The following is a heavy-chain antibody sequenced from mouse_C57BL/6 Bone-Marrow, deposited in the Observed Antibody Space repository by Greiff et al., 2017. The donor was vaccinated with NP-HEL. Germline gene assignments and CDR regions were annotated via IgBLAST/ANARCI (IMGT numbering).Heavy chain of an antibody. CDR2: IYPSDSET. CDR1: GYTFTSYW. V-gene: IGHV1-61*01. D-gene: IGHD2-2*01. Sequence: QVQLQQPGAELVRPGSSVKLSCKASGYTFTSYWMDWVKQRPGQGLEWIGNIYPSDSETHYSQKFKDKATLTVDKSSSTAYMQLSSLTSEDSAVYYCARVLVYWYFDVWGTGTTVTVSS. CDR3: ARVLVYWYFDV. J-gene: IGHJ1*03.